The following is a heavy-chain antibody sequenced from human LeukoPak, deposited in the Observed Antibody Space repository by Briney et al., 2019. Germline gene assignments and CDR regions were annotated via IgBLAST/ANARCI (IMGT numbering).Heavy chain of an antibody. J-gene: IGHJ4*02. CDR2: IYYSGST. D-gene: IGHD4-17*01. V-gene: IGHV4-59*01. CDR1: GGSISSYY. CDR3: ARTPYGDYFDY. Sequence: SETLSLTCTVSGGSISSYYWSWIRQPPGKGLEWIGYIYYSGSTNHNPSLKSRVTISVDTSKNQFSLKLSSVTAADTAVYYCARTPYGDYFDYWGQGTLVTVSS.